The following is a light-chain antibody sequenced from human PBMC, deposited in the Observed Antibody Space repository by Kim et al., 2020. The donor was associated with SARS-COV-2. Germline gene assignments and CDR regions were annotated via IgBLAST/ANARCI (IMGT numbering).Light chain of an antibody. V-gene: IGKV3-20*01. CDR2: GAS. CDR3: QHYGSSLYT. Sequence: LSPGERATLSCRASQSVSDSYLAWYQQKPGQAPRLLIYGASSRATGIPDRFSGSGSGTDFTLTISRLEPEDFTVYYCQHYGSSLYTFGQGTKLEI. J-gene: IGKJ2*01. CDR1: QSVSDSY.